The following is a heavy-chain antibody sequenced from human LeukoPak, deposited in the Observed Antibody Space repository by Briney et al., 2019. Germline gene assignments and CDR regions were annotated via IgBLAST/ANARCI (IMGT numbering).Heavy chain of an antibody. D-gene: IGHD3-22*01. CDR1: AYSISNGYY. CDR2: IYHSGST. CDR3: ARAAYYYDTSGYYYDY. J-gene: IGHJ4*02. V-gene: IGHV4-38-2*01. Sequence: PSETLSLTCAVSAYSISNGYYWGWIRQRPGKGLEWIGSIYHSGSTYYNPSLKSRVTISVDTSKNQFSLKLSSVTAADTAVYYCARAAYYYDTSGYYYDYWGQGTLVTVSS.